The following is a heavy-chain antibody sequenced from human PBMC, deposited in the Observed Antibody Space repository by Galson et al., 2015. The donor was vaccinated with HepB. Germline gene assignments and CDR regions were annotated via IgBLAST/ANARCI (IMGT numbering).Heavy chain of an antibody. CDR2: VRGSGTGT. J-gene: IGHJ4*02. CDR1: GFTFYVYT. CDR3: AKDSGFGGEDY. Sequence: SLRLSCAASGFTFYVYTMNWVRQAPGKGLEWVSAVRGSGTGTLYADSVRGSFTITRDDSKNTVTLQLNNLRVEDTAIYYCAKDSGFGGEDYWGQGILVTVSS. V-gene: IGHV3-23*01. D-gene: IGHD3-16*01.